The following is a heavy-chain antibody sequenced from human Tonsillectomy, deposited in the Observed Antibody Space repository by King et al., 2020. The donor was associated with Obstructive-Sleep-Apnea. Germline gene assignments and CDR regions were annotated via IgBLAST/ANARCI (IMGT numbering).Heavy chain of an antibody. V-gene: IGHV3-9*01. Sequence: QLVQSGGGLVQPARSLRLSCAASGFTFDDYAMHWVRQAPGKGLEWVSGINWNSGIIVYADSVKGRFTISRDNAKNSLYLKMNSLRAEDTAFYYCAKDIAVAGMVAFDIWGQGTMVTVSS. CDR3: AKDIAVAGMVAFDI. J-gene: IGHJ3*02. D-gene: IGHD6-19*01. CDR2: INWNSGII. CDR1: GFTFDDYA.